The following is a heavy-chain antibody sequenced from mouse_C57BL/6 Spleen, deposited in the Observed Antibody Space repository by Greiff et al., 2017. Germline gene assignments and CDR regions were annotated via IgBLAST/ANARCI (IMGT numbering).Heavy chain of an antibody. D-gene: IGHD2-2*01. J-gene: IGHJ3*01. CDR1: GYTFTSYT. CDR3: ARSPYGSFAY. Sequence: QVQLKESGAELARPGASVKMSCKASGYTFTSYTMHWVKQRPGQGLEWIGYINPSSGYTKYNQKFKDKATLTADKSSSTAYMQLSSLTSEDSAVYYCARSPYGSFAYWGQGTLVTVSA. CDR2: INPSSGYT. V-gene: IGHV1-4*01.